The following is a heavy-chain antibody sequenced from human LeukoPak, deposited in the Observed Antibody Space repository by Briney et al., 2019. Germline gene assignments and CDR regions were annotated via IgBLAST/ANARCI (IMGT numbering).Heavy chain of an antibody. V-gene: IGHV3-33*01. CDR2: IWYDGSNK. Sequence: GGSLRRSCAASGFTFSSYGMHWVRHAPGKGLEGVADIWYDGSNKYYADYVKGRFTISRDNSKNTLYLQMNSLRAEDTAVYYCAARDYGGNSGIWGQGTMVTVSS. J-gene: IGHJ3*02. D-gene: IGHD4-23*01. CDR3: AARDYGGNSGI. CDR1: GFTFSSYG.